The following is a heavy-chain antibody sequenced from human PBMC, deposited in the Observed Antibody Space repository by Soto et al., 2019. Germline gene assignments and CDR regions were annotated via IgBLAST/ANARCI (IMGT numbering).Heavy chain of an antibody. CDR3: ARLYDILTGTFDY. Sequence: LSLTCAVSGGSISSSNWWSWVRQPPGKGLEWIGEIYHSGSTNYNPSLKSRVTISVDKSKNQFSLKLSSVTAADTAVYYCARLYDILTGTFDYWGQGTLVTVSS. V-gene: IGHV4-4*02. D-gene: IGHD3-9*01. J-gene: IGHJ4*02. CDR2: IYHSGST. CDR1: GGSISSSNW.